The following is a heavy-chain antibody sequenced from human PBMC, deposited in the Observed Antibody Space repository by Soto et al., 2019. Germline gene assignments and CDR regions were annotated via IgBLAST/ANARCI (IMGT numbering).Heavy chain of an antibody. CDR3: ARSKLGFDY. J-gene: IGHJ4*02. Sequence: GGSLRLSCAASGFTFTDFWMHWVRQAPGKGLVWVSRINSDGSSTSYADSVKDRFTISRDNAKNTLYLQMNSLRAEDTAVYYCARSKLGFDYWGQGTLVTVSS. D-gene: IGHD3-16*01. CDR2: INSDGSST. V-gene: IGHV3-74*01. CDR1: GFTFTDFW.